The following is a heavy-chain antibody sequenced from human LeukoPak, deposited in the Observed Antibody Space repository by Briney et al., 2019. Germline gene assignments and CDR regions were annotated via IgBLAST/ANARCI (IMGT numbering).Heavy chain of an antibody. CDR1: GGTFSSYA. Sequence: ASVKVSCKASGGTFSSYAISWVRQAPGQGLEWMGGIIPIFGTANYAQKFQGRVTITADESTSTAYMELSSLRSEDAAVYYCARASRNYYDSSGYYLASDYWGQGTLVTVSS. V-gene: IGHV1-69*13. J-gene: IGHJ4*02. CDR2: IIPIFGTA. D-gene: IGHD3-22*01. CDR3: ARASRNYYDSSGYYLASDY.